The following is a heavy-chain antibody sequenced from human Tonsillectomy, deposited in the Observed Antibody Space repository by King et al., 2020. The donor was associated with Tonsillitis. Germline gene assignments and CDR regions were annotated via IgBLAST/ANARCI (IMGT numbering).Heavy chain of an antibody. CDR1: GFTFSIYS. V-gene: IGHV3-21*01. CDR2: IRSSSSYI. CDR3: ARVRYDSRGYYYVDY. Sequence: VQLVESGGGLVKPGGSLRLSCAASGFTFSIYSMNWVRQAPGKGLEWVSSIRSSSSYIYYADSVKGRFTISRDNAKNSLYLQMNSLRAEDTAVYYCARVRYDSRGYYYVDYWGQGPLVTVSS. D-gene: IGHD3-22*01. J-gene: IGHJ4*02.